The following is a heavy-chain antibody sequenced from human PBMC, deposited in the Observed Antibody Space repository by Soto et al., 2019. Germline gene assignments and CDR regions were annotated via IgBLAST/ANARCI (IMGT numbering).Heavy chain of an antibody. V-gene: IGHV4-59*01. Sequence: SETLSLTCTVSGGSISSYYWSWIRQPPGKGLEWIGYIYYSGSTNYNPSLKSRVTISVDTSKNQFSLKLRSVTAADTAVYYCARALWLGYCSGGSCYSAAFDYWGQGTLVTVSS. CDR1: GGSISSYY. CDR3: ARALWLGYCSGGSCYSAAFDY. J-gene: IGHJ4*02. CDR2: IYYSGST. D-gene: IGHD2-15*01.